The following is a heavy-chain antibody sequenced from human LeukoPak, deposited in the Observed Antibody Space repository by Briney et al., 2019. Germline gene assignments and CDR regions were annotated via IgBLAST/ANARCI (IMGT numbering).Heavy chain of an antibody. J-gene: IGHJ6*03. CDR3: ARGLSSYSSGWFVDPYYMDV. Sequence: GASVKDSCKASGYTFTSYGISWVRQAPGQGLEWMGWISAYNGDTNYAQKLQGRVTMTTDTSTSTAYMELRSLRSDDTAVYYCARGLSSYSSGWFVDPYYMDVWGKGTTVTVSS. V-gene: IGHV1-18*01. D-gene: IGHD6-19*01. CDR2: ISAYNGDT. CDR1: GYTFTSYG.